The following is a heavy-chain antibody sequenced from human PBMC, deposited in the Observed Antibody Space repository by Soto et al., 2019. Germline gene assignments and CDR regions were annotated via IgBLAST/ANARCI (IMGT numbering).Heavy chain of an antibody. V-gene: IGHV1-69*02. D-gene: IGHD2-21*02. Sequence: QVQLVQSGAEVKKPGSSVKVSCKASGGTFSSYTISWVRQAPGQGLEWMGRIIPILGIANYAQKFQGRVTITADKSTSTAYKELSSLRSEDTAVYYCARGQVVTATLLWYFDLWGRGTLVTVSS. J-gene: IGHJ2*01. CDR3: ARGQVVTATLLWYFDL. CDR2: IIPILGIA. CDR1: GGTFSSYT.